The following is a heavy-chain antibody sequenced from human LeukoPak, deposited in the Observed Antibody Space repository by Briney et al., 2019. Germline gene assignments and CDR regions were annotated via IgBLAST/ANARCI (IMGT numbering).Heavy chain of an antibody. Sequence: GGSLRLSCAASGFTFSSYAMSWVRQAPGKGLEWVGFIRSKAYGGTAEYAASVKGRFTISRDDSKSIAYLQMNSLKTEDTAVYYCTRATSWYRADEFDYWGQGTLVTVSS. V-gene: IGHV3-49*04. CDR3: TRATSWYRADEFDY. CDR2: IRSKAYGGTA. J-gene: IGHJ4*02. CDR1: GFTFSSYA. D-gene: IGHD6-13*01.